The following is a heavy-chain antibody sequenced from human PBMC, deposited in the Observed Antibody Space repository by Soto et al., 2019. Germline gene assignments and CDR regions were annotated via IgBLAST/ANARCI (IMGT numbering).Heavy chain of an antibody. V-gene: IGHV4-31*03. CDR3: ARGVVGYYDILTGYYGPIDY. J-gene: IGHJ4*02. CDR1: GGSISSGGYY. Sequence: SETLSLTCTVSGGSISSGGYYWSWIRQHPGKGLEWIGYIYCSGSTYYNPSLKSRVTISVDTSKNQFSLKLSSVTAADTAVYYCARGVVGYYDILTGYYGPIDYWGQGTLVTVSS. CDR2: IYCSGST. D-gene: IGHD3-9*01.